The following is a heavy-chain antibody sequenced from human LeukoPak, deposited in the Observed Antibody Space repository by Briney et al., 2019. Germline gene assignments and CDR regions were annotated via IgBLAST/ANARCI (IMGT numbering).Heavy chain of an antibody. CDR2: INHSGST. CDR3: ARETRCSGGTCYSPFDY. CDR1: GGSFSGYY. D-gene: IGHD2-15*01. J-gene: IGHJ4*02. Sequence: SETLSLTCAVYGGSFSGYYWSWIRQPPGKGLEWIGEINHSGSTNYNPSLKSRVTISIDTSKSQFSLKLSSVTAADTAMYYCARETRCSGGTCYSPFDYWGQGTLVTVSS. V-gene: IGHV4-34*01.